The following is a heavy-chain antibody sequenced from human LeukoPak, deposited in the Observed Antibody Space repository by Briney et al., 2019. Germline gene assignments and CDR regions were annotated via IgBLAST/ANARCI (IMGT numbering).Heavy chain of an antibody. CDR2: IIPIFGTA. Sequence: GASVKVSCKASGVTFSSYAISWVRQAPGQGLEWMGGIIPIFGTANYAQKFQGKVTITADESTSTAYMELSSLRSEDTAVYYCARGYSGSSWTEDYWGQGTLVTVSS. CDR1: GVTFSSYA. CDR3: ARGYSGSSWTEDY. D-gene: IGHD1-26*01. J-gene: IGHJ4*02. V-gene: IGHV1-69*13.